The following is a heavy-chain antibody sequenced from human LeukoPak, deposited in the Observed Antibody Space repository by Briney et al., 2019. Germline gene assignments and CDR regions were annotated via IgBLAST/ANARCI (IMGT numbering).Heavy chain of an antibody. CDR1: GYTFTSYD. CDR2: MNPNSGNT. CDR3: ARLRLYDSSGPGYFDI. Sequence: GASVKVSCKASGYTFTSYDINWVRQATGQGLEWMGWMNPNSGNTGYAQKFQGRVTMTRNTSISTAYMELSSLRSEDTAVYYCARLRLYDSSGPGYFDIWGQGTMVTVSS. J-gene: IGHJ3*02. D-gene: IGHD3-22*01. V-gene: IGHV1-8*01.